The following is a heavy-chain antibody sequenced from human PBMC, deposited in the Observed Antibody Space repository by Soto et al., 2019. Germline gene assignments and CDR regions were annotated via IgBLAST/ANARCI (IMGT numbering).Heavy chain of an antibody. CDR3: ARRGGSSPFDY. V-gene: IGHV4-39*01. J-gene: IGHJ4*02. D-gene: IGHD1-26*01. Sequence: QLQLQESGPGLVKPSETLSLTCTVSGGSISSSSYYWGWIRQSPGKGLEWIGNIYYSGSTYYNPSLKSXXTXSXXTSKNQFSLKLSSVTAADTAVYYCARRGGSSPFDYWGQGTLVTVSS. CDR1: GGSISSSSYY. CDR2: IYYSGST.